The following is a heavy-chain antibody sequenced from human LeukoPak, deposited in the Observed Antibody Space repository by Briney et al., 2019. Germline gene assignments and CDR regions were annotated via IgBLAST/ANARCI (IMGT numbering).Heavy chain of an antibody. Sequence: SETLSLTCTVSGGSISSYYWSWIRQPPGKGLEWIGYIYYSGSTNYNPSLKSRVTISVDTSKNQFSLKLSSVTAADTAVYYCARQRYSSSWYAWFDPWGQGTLVTVSS. CDR1: GGSISSYY. J-gene: IGHJ5*02. D-gene: IGHD6-13*01. V-gene: IGHV4-59*08. CDR2: IYYSGST. CDR3: ARQRYSSSWYAWFDP.